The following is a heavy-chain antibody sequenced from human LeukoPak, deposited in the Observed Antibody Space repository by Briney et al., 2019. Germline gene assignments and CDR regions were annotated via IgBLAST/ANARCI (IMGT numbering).Heavy chain of an antibody. J-gene: IGHJ4*02. V-gene: IGHV4-30-2*01. CDR1: GGSISSGGYS. CDR3: ARGGHDYGDYLFYFDY. CDR2: IYHSGST. Sequence: PSQTPSLTCAVSGGSISSGGYSWSWIRQPPGKGLEWIGYIYHSGSTYYNPSLKSRVTISVDRSKNQFSLKLSSVTAADTAVYYCARGGHDYGDYLFYFDYWGQGTLVTVSS. D-gene: IGHD4-17*01.